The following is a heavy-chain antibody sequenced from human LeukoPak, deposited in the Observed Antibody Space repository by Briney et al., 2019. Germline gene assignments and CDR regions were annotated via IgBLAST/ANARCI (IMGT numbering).Heavy chain of an antibody. V-gene: IGHV4-59*01. CDR1: GGSISIYY. D-gene: IGHD1-26*01. Sequence: SETLSLTCTVSGGSISIYYWNWIRQPPGKGLEWIGYIYYSGITNYNPSLKSRVTISVDTSKNQFSLKLTSVTAADTAVYYCARAGRWEGRPHAFDIWGQGTMVTVSS. CDR2: IYYSGIT. CDR3: ARAGRWEGRPHAFDI. J-gene: IGHJ3*02.